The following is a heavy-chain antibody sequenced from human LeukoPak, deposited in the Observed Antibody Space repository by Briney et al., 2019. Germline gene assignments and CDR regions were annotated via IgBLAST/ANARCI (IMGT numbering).Heavy chain of an antibody. D-gene: IGHD1-26*01. CDR1: GFTFSTDA. J-gene: IGHJ4*02. CDR3: AKNAEWELPESYFDY. V-gene: IGHV3-23*01. CDR2: ISVLGGGT. Sequence: GGSLTLSCAASGFTFSTDAMTWGRHPPGKGLEWVSTISVLGGGTYYADSVKGRFTISRVNSNHTLSLQMKSLRADDTVIYFCAKNAEWELPESYFDYWGQGTLVTVPS.